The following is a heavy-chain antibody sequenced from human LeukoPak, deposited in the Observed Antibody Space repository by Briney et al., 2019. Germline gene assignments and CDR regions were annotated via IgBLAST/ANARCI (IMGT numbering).Heavy chain of an antibody. CDR3: ARAGGGSSGWPFDY. CDR1: GYTFTGYY. V-gene: IGHV1-2*02. Sequence: ASVKVSCKASGYTFTGYYMHWVRQAPGQGLEWMGWINPNSGGTNYAQKFQGRVTMTRDTSISTAYMELSRLRSDDMAVYYCARAGGGSSGWPFDYWGQGTLVTVSS. J-gene: IGHJ4*02. CDR2: INPNSGGT. D-gene: IGHD6-19*01.